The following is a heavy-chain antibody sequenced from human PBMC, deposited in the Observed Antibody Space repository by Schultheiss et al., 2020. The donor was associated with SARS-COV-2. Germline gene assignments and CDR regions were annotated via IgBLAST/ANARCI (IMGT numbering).Heavy chain of an antibody. D-gene: IGHD3-10*01. J-gene: IGHJ4*02. V-gene: IGHV3-74*01. Sequence: GESLKISCAASGFTFSSYWMHWVRQAPGKGLVWVSRISSDGSSTSYADSVKGRFTVSRDNAKNTLYLQMNSLRAEDTAVYYCAREWGGEDYWGQGTLVTVSS. CDR3: AREWGGEDY. CDR1: GFTFSSYW. CDR2: ISSDGSST.